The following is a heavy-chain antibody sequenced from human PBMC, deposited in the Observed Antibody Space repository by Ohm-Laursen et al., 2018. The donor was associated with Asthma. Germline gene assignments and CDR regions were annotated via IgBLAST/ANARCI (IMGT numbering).Heavy chain of an antibody. CDR1: GGSISSSSYY. J-gene: IGHJ4*02. CDR2: IYYSGST. CDR3: ARSGGFGWLRSGWRN. V-gene: IGHV4-39*01. Sequence: TLSLTWTVSGGSISSSSYYWGWIRQPPGKGLEWIGSIYYSGSTYYNPSLKSRVTISVDTSKNQFSLKLSSVTAADTAVYYCARSGGFGWLRSGWRNWGQGTLVTVSS. D-gene: IGHD5-12*01.